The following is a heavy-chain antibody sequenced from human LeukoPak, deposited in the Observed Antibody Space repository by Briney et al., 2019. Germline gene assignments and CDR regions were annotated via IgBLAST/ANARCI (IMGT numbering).Heavy chain of an antibody. V-gene: IGHV3-21*01. CDR2: ISSSSSYI. D-gene: IGHD4-17*01. Sequence: GGSLRLSCAASGFTFSSYSMNWVRQAPGKGLEWVSSISSSSSYIYYADSVKGRFTISRDNAKNSLYLQMNSLRAEDTAVYYCARDKVPDEIGDYSNAFDIWGQGTMVTVSS. J-gene: IGHJ3*02. CDR3: ARDKVPDEIGDYSNAFDI. CDR1: GFTFSSYS.